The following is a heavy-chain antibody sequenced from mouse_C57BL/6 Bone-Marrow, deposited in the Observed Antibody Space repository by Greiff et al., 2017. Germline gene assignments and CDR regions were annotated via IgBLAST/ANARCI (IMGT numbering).Heavy chain of an antibody. J-gene: IGHJ3*01. Sequence: VQLKESGAELARPGASVKLSCKASGYTFTSYGISWVKQRTGQGLEWIVEIYPRSGNTYYNEKFKGKATLTADKSSSTAYMELRSLTSEDSAVYFCARGSSGYAYWGQGTLVTVSA. CDR3: ARGSSGYAY. CDR1: GYTFTSYG. D-gene: IGHD3-2*02. CDR2: IYPRSGNT. V-gene: IGHV1-81*01.